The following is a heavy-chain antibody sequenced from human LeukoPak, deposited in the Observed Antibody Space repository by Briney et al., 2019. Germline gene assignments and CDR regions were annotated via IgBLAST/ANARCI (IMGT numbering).Heavy chain of an antibody. J-gene: IGHJ4*02. CDR2: IYYSGST. CDR3: ARDRLKTGTTEYYFDY. Sequence: SETLSLTCTVSGGSISSYYWNWIRQPPGKGLEWIGYIYYSGSTNYNPSLKSRVTISVDTSKNQFSLKLSSVTAADTAVYYCARDRLKTGTTEYYFDYWGQGTLVTVSS. V-gene: IGHV4-59*01. CDR1: GGSISSYY. D-gene: IGHD1-1*01.